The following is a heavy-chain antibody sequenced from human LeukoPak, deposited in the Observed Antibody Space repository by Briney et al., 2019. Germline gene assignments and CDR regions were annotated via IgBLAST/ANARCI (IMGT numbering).Heavy chain of an antibody. CDR2: ISSSSSYI. CDR1: GFTFSSYS. D-gene: IGHD4-23*01. J-gene: IGHJ4*02. V-gene: IGHV3-21*01. CDR3: ARVNPQGNSEGPFDY. Sequence: GGSLRLSCAASGFTFSSYSMNWVRQAPGKGLEWVSSISSSSSYIYYADSVKGRFTISRDNSKNTLYLQMNSLRAEDTAVYYCARVNPQGNSEGPFDYWGQGTLVTVSS.